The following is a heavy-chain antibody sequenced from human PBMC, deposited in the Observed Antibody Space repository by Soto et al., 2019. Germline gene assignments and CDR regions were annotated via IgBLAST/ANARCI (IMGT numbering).Heavy chain of an antibody. J-gene: IGHJ4*02. CDR1: GGSISSGGYY. D-gene: IGHD2-2*01. Sequence: QVQLQESGPGLVKPSQTLSLTCTVSGGSISSGGYYWSWIRQHPGKGLEWIGYIYYSGSTYYKPSLKSRVTISVDTSKNQISLKLSSVTDADTAVYYCASGGVSAASSLDYWGQGTLVTVSS. CDR3: ASGGVSAASSLDY. CDR2: IYYSGST. V-gene: IGHV4-31*03.